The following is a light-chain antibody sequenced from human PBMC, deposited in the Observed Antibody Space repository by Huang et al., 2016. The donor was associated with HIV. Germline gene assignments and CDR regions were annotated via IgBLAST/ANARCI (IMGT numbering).Light chain of an antibody. Sequence: DIQMTQSPSAMSASVGDRVTITCRASQGIAKYLAWFQQKPGKVPKRLIYGASSLQSGVPSRFSGSGSGTEFTLTISSLQPEDFATYYCLQHSSYPGTFGQGTKVEIK. CDR1: QGIAKY. CDR2: GAS. V-gene: IGKV1-17*03. CDR3: LQHSSYPGT. J-gene: IGKJ1*01.